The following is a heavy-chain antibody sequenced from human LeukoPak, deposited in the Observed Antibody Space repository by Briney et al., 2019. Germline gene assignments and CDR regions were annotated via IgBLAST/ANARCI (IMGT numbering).Heavy chain of an antibody. D-gene: IGHD4-17*01. CDR1: GDVVTSASHY. V-gene: IGHV4-39*07. CDR3: ARVQKVVVTTPGGGYTDA. CDR2: IDSRGTT. J-gene: IGHJ6*03. Sequence: PSETLSLTCKVSGDVVTSASHYWAWIRQSPGKELEWIGSIDSRGTTYYNPSLRSRVTIAVDTSKNQFSLQLSSLAAADTAVYHCARVQKVVVTTPGGGYTDAWGKGTTVTVSS.